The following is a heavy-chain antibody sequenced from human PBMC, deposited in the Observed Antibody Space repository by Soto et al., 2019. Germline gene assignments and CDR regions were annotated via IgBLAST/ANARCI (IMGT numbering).Heavy chain of an antibody. D-gene: IGHD4-4*01. Sequence: PGGSLRLSCAASGFTFSSYGMHWVRQAPGKGLEWVAVISYDGSNKYYADSVKGRFTISRDNSKNTLYLQMNSLRAEDTAVYYCAKSTTVNYYYMDVWGKGTTVTVSS. CDR3: AKSTTVNYYYMDV. CDR2: ISYDGSNK. J-gene: IGHJ6*03. CDR1: GFTFSSYG. V-gene: IGHV3-30*18.